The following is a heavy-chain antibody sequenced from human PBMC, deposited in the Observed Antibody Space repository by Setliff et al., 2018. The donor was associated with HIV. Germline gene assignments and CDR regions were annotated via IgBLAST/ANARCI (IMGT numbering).Heavy chain of an antibody. V-gene: IGHV4-59*11. J-gene: IGHJ5*02. CDR1: GGSISSHY. CDR3: ARSTYYYGSGKGSGWFDP. Sequence: SETLSLTCAVSGGSISSHYWSWIRLPPGKGLEWIGTRYHNGNTNQNPSLKSRVAISVDTSKNLFFLKLTSVTPADTAVYYCARSTYYYGSGKGSGWFDPWGQGTLVTVSS. CDR2: RYHNGNT. D-gene: IGHD3-10*01.